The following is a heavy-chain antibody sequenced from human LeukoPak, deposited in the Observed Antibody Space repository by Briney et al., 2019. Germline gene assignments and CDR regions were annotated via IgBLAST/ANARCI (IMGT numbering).Heavy chain of an antibody. V-gene: IGHV4-59*01. D-gene: IGHD6-19*01. J-gene: IGHJ4*02. CDR1: GGSINSYY. CDR2: IYYSGST. Sequence: SETLSLTCSVAGGSINSYYWSWIRQPPGKGLEWIGYIYYSGSTNYNPSPKSRVTISVDTSKNQFSLKLSSVTAADTAVYYCARTLAVAGGYHDYWGQGTLVTVSS. CDR3: ARTLAVAGGYHDY.